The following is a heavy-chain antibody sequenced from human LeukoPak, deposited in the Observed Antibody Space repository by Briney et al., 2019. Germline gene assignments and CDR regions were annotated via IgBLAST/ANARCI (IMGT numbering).Heavy chain of an antibody. CDR3: ARETSNGYFLSY. D-gene: IGHD3-22*01. V-gene: IGHV3-66*02. Sequence: GGSLRLSCAASGFTVSSNYMSWVRQAPGKGLEWVSVIYSGGSTYYADSVKGRFTISRDNSKNTLYIQMNSLRAEDTAVYYCARETSNGYFLSYWGQGSLVTVSS. J-gene: IGHJ4*02. CDR1: GFTVSSNY. CDR2: IYSGGST.